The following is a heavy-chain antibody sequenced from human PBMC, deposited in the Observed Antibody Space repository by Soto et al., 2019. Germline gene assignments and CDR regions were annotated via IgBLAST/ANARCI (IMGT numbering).Heavy chain of an antibody. CDR3: ARRTPGTTCFDY. CDR1: GGSISNYF. D-gene: IGHD1-1*01. Sequence: QVQLQESGPGLVKPSETLSLTCTVSGGSISNYFWSWIRQPPGKGLEWIGYVSDSGSTNYSPSLRSRGSISVDTSKMQFSLNLRSVTAADTAVYYCARRTPGTTCFDYWGQGTLVIVSS. CDR2: VSDSGST. J-gene: IGHJ4*02. V-gene: IGHV4-59*08.